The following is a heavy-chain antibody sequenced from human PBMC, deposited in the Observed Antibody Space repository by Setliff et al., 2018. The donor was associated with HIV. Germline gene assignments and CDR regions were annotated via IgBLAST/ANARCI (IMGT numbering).Heavy chain of an antibody. CDR2: IKSKTDGGTT. J-gene: IGHJ4*02. D-gene: IGHD3-22*01. Sequence: PGGSLRLSCAASGFTFSNAWMSWVRQAPGKGLEWVGRIKSKTDGGTTDYAAPVKGRFTISRDDSQNTLYLQMNSLKTEDTAVYYCAMSYTDTSGYLNWGQGTLVTVSS. V-gene: IGHV3-15*01. CDR3: AMSYTDTSGYLN. CDR1: GFTFSNAW.